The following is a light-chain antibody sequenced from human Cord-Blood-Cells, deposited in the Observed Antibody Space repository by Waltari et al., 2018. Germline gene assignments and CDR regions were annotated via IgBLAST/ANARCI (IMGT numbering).Light chain of an antibody. CDR2: GAS. CDR3: QQYNNWPPFT. V-gene: IGKV3-15*01. J-gene: IGKJ5*01. CDR1: QSVSSN. Sequence: EIVMTQSPAPLSVSPGERATLSCRASQSVSSNLAWYQQNPGQAPRLLIYGASTRATCIPARFSGSGSGTGFTPTISSLQSEDFAVYYCQQYNNWPPFTFGQGTRREIK.